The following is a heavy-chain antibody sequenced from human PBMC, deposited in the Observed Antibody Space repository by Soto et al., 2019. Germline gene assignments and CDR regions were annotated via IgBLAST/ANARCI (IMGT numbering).Heavy chain of an antibody. Sequence: GASVKVSCKASGYTFTGYYMHWVRQAPGQGLEWMGWINPNSGGTNYAQKLQGRVTMTRDTSISTAYMELSRLRSDDTAVYYCVSSGYYYDDAFDNWGQGTMGTVAS. V-gene: IGHV1-2*02. CDR2: INPNSGGT. CDR1: GYTFTGYY. J-gene: IGHJ3*02. D-gene: IGHD3-22*01. CDR3: VSSGYYYDDAFDN.